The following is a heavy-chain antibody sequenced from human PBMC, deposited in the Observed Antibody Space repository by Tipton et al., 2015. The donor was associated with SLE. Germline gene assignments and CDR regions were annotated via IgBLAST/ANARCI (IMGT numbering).Heavy chain of an antibody. CDR2: IWYDGSNK. V-gene: IGHV3-33*06. D-gene: IGHD3-10*01. J-gene: IGHJ4*01. Sequence: SLRLSCAASGFTFSSYGMHWVRQAPGKGLEGVAVIWYDGSNKYYADSVKGRFTISRDNSKNTLSLQMNSLRAEDTAVYYCAKAQADYYGSGSDSTPDYWGYGTLVTVSS. CDR1: GFTFSSYG. CDR3: AKAQADYYGSGSDSTPDY.